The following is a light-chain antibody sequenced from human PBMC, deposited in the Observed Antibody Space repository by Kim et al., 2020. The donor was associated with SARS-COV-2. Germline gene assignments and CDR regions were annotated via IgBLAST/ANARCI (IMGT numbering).Light chain of an antibody. CDR1: SGSIASNY. Sequence: KSVPISCTRRSGSIASNYVQWYQQRPGSSPTTVIYEDNQSPSGVPARFSGSIDSSSTSASLTISGLKTEDAADYYCQSYDSSLWVFGGGTQLTVL. J-gene: IGLJ3*02. V-gene: IGLV6-57*01. CDR3: QSYDSSLWV. CDR2: EDN.